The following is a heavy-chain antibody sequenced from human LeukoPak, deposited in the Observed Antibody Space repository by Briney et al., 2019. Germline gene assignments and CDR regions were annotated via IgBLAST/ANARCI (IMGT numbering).Heavy chain of an antibody. V-gene: IGHV1-2*02. CDR3: ARVSLHYYDSSGYYTPFDY. CDR2: INPNSGGI. Sequence: ASVKVSCKASGYTFTGYYMHWVRQAPGQGLEWMGWINPNSGGINYAQTFQGRVTMTRDTSISTAYMELSRLRSDDTAVYYCARVSLHYYDSSGYYTPFDYWGQGTLVTVSS. D-gene: IGHD3-22*01. J-gene: IGHJ4*02. CDR1: GYTFTGYY.